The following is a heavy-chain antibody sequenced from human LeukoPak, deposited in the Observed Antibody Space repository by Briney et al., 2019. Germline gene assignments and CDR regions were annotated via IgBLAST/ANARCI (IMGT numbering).Heavy chain of an antibody. J-gene: IGHJ4*02. CDR3: ATVLSHYDILYYFDY. V-gene: IGHV1-24*01. CDR1: GYTLTELS. CDR2: FDPEDGET. Sequence: RASVKVSCKVSGYTLTELSMHCVREAPGKGRGWRGGFDPEDGETIYAQKFQGRVTMTEDTSTDTAYMEQSSVRSEHTAVYYCATVLSHYDILYYFDYWGQGTLVTVSS. D-gene: IGHD3-9*01.